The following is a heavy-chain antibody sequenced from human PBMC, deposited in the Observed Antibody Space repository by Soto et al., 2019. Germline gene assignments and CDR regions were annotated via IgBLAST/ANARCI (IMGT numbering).Heavy chain of an antibody. J-gene: IGHJ4*02. V-gene: IGHV2-5*02. Sequence: ITLKESGPTLVKPTQTLTLTCNFSGFSLTTDRVGVGWIRQPPGEALEWLAVIYWDDSKTYRPSLESRLTITKDTSKNQVALTMTNMDSLDTATYYCAHAYGGRSLYWGQGTLVTVSS. D-gene: IGHD1-26*01. CDR3: AHAYGGRSLY. CDR1: GFSLTTDRVG. CDR2: IYWDDSK.